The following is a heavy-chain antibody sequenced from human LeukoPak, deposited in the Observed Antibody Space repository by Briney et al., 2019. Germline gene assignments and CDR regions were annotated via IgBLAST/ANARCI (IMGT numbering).Heavy chain of an antibody. Sequence: SETLSLTCTVSGGSISSYYWSWIRQPPGKGLEWIGYIYYSGSTNYNPSLKSRVTISVDTSKNQFSLKLSSVTAADTAVYYCARFSRITIFGVVIDGSTGFDYWGQGTLVTVSS. D-gene: IGHD3-3*01. CDR3: ARFSRITIFGVVIDGSTGFDY. J-gene: IGHJ4*02. CDR2: IYYSGST. V-gene: IGHV4-59*08. CDR1: GGSISSYY.